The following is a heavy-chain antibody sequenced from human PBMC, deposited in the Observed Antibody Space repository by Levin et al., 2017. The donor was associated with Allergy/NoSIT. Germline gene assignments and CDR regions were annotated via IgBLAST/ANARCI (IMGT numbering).Heavy chain of an antibody. V-gene: IGHV3-23*01. CDR2: IRDGRYT. CDR1: GFPFANYA. Sequence: LSLTCAASGFPFANYAMSWFRQAPGMGLEWVSGIRDGRYTMYAGSVNGRFTVSRDTSKNMFYLQMNSLRAEDTAVYYCARFARPAGVYDSSDSFDIWGQGTMVTVSS. J-gene: IGHJ3*02. CDR3: ARFARPAGVYDSSDSFDI. D-gene: IGHD3-22*01.